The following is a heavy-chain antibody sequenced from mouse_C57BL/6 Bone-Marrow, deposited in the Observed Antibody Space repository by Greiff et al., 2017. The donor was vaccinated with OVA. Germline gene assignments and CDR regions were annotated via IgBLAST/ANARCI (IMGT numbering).Heavy chain of an antibody. V-gene: IGHV5-17*01. CDR3: AKYGYYVLDY. CDR2: ISSGSSTI. Sequence: EVKVVESGGGLVKPGGSLKLSCAASGFTFSDYGMHWVRQAPEKGLEWVAYISSGSSTIYYADTVKGRFTISRDNAKNTLFLQMTSLRSEDTAMYYCAKYGYYVLDYWGQGTTRTVSS. J-gene: IGHJ2*01. CDR1: GFTFSDYG. D-gene: IGHD2-10*02.